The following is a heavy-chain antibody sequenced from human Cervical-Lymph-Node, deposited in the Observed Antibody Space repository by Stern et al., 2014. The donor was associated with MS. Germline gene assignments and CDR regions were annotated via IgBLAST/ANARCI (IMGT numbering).Heavy chain of an antibody. Sequence: GYSFTSYWIGWVRQMPGEGLEWIGVIYPGDSYTTYSPSFQGQVPISADKSISTAYLQWSSLKASDTAMYYCARRPYSSSPLRFDYWGQGTLVTVSS. CDR3: ARRPYSSSPLRFDY. D-gene: IGHD6-13*01. CDR2: IYPGDSYT. V-gene: IGHV5-51*01. J-gene: IGHJ4*02. CDR1: GYSFTSYW.